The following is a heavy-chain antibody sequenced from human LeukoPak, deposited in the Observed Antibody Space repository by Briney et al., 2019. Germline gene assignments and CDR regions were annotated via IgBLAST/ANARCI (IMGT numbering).Heavy chain of an antibody. D-gene: IGHD2-15*01. V-gene: IGHV3-7*01. CDR3: GRGSGGFSGIDP. Sequence: GGSLRLSCAASGFTFTNYWINWVRQAPGKGLEWLANIKTDGTEKNVVDSVRGRFTFSRDNAQNSAYLQMNSLRAEDTAIYYCGRGSGGFSGIDPWGQGTLVTVST. CDR1: GFTFTNYW. CDR2: IKTDGTEK. J-gene: IGHJ5*02.